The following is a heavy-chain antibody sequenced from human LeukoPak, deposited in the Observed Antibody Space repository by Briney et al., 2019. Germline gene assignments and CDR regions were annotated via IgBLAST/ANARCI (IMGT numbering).Heavy chain of an antibody. V-gene: IGHV4-59*01. CDR2: IYYSGST. CDR1: GGSISSYY. J-gene: IGHJ5*02. Sequence: SETLSLTCTVSGGSISSYYWSWIRQPPGKGLEWIGYIYYSGSTNYNPSLKSRVTISVDTSENQFSLKLSSVTAADTAVYYCARAVAAAGDWFDPWGQGTLVTVSS. D-gene: IGHD6-13*01. CDR3: ARAVAAAGDWFDP.